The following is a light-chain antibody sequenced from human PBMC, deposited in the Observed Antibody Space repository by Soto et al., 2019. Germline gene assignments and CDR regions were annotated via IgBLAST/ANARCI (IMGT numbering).Light chain of an antibody. CDR1: QSVRSN. J-gene: IGKJ1*01. V-gene: IGKV3-15*01. Sequence: EIVMTQSPAPLSVSPGERATLSCRASQSVRSNLAWYQQKPGQAPRLLIYGASIRATGIPARFSGSGSGTEFTLSISSLQSEDFAVYYCQQYNNWPRAFGQGAKVEIK. CDR3: QQYNNWPRA. CDR2: GAS.